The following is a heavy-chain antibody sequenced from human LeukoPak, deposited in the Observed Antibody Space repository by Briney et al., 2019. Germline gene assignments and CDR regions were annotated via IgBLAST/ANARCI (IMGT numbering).Heavy chain of an antibody. V-gene: IGHV5-51*01. J-gene: IGHJ3*02. CDR3: ARPPQRGVRTYWDDAFDI. CDR1: GYSFTSYW. D-gene: IGHD3-10*01. Sequence: GESLKISCKGSGYSFTSYWIGWVRQMPGKGLEWMGIIYPGDSDTRYSPSFQGQVTISADKSISTAYLQWSSLKASDTAMYYCARPPQRGVRTYWDDAFDIWGQGTMVTVSS. CDR2: IYPGDSDT.